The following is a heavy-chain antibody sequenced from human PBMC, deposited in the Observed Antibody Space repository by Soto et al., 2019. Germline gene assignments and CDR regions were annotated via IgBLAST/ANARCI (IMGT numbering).Heavy chain of an antibody. J-gene: IGHJ4*02. CDR3: AKDRVPNDSSGYYSIVIES. D-gene: IGHD3-22*01. Sequence: SVKVSCKASGGTFSSYTISWVRQAPGQGLEWMGRIIPILGIANYAQKFQGRVTITADKSTSTAYMELSSLRAEDTAVYSCAKDRVPNDSSGYYSIVIESWGQGTLVTVS. V-gene: IGHV1-69*04. CDR1: GGTFSSYT. CDR2: IIPILGIA.